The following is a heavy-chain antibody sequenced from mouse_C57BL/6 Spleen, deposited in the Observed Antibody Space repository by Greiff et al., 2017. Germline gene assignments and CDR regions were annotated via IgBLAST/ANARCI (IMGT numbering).Heavy chain of an antibody. CDR2: IYPGDGDT. J-gene: IGHJ2*01. D-gene: IGHD1-2*01. V-gene: IGHV1-80*01. CDR1: GYAFSRYW. CDR3: TRNKDYGVYFDY. Sequence: QVQLQQSGAELVKPGASVKISCKASGYAFSRYWMNWVKQRPGKGLEWIGQIYPGDGDTNYNGKFKGKATLTADKSSSTAYMQLSSLTSEDSAVYFCTRNKDYGVYFDYWGQGTTLTVSS.